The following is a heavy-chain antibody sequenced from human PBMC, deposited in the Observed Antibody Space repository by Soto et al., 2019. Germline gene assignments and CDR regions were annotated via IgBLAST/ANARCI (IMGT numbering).Heavy chain of an antibody. V-gene: IGHV3-23*01. CDR3: ARAQPTYSSSYFDY. CDR1: GFPLSSYA. D-gene: IGHD3-22*01. J-gene: IGHJ4*02. CDR2: ISGRGDDT. Sequence: GGSLSFSCAPSGFPLSSYAMSWVRPAPGKGLEWVSTISGRGDDTYYTDSVKGRFTISRDNSKNTLYVHMNSLRAEDTAVYYCARAQPTYSSSYFDYWGQGTLVTVSS.